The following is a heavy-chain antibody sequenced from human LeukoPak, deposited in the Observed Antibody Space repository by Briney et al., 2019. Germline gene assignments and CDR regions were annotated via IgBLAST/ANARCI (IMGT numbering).Heavy chain of an antibody. CDR2: IWSDGSNR. V-gene: IGHV3-33*01. CDR3: ARDAQRGFDYSNSLRY. Sequence: PGGSLRLSCAASGFILSHYGMHWVRQAPGKGLEWVAVIWSDGSNRFYAGSVKGRFTISRDNAQNTVFLQMNSLRGEDTAVYYCARDAQRGFDYSNSLRYWGHGILVTVSS. CDR1: GFILSHYG. J-gene: IGHJ4*01. D-gene: IGHD4-11*01.